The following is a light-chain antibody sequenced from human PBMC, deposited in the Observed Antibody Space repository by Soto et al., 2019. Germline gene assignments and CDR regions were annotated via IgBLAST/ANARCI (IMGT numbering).Light chain of an antibody. CDR2: GAS. J-gene: IGKJ1*01. Sequence: EIVMTQSPATLSVSPGERATLSCRASQSVRGNLAWYQQKPGQSPRLLIYGASTLEDGVSSRFSGSGSGTEFTLSISSLQPDDYATYYCHQYTTYWPFGQGTKVAIK. CDR1: QSVRGN. CDR3: HQYTTYWP. V-gene: IGKV3-15*01.